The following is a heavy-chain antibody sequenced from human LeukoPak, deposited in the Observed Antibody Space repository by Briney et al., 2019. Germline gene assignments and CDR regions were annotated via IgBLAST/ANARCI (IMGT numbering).Heavy chain of an antibody. CDR1: GFNFSTYN. CDR3: ARGAIATYYYYYYMDV. V-gene: IGHV3-48*01. Sequence: GGSLRLSCAASGFNFSTYNMNWVRQAPGKGLEWVSYITSSSSIIHYADSVKGRFTISRDNAKNSLYLQMNSLRAEDTAVYYCARGAIATYYYYYYMDVWGKGITVTVSS. J-gene: IGHJ6*03. CDR2: ITSSSSII.